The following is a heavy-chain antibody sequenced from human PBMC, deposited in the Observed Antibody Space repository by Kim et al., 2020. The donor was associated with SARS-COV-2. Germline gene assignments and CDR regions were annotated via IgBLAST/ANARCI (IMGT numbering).Heavy chain of an antibody. V-gene: IGHV3-48*02. CDR3: VRERMGGAFDM. D-gene: IGHD3-16*01. Sequence: IYYADSVEGRFTITRDNAKNSLFLQMNSLRDEDTALYYCVRERMGGAFDMWGQGTMVTVSS. J-gene: IGHJ3*02. CDR2: I.